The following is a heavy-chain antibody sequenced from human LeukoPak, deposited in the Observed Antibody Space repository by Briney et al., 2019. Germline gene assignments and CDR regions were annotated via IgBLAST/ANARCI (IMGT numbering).Heavy chain of an antibody. CDR1: GFTFSAYG. CDR2: IWYDGTKK. CDR3: ARSSRRFIVVVVAASDAFDI. V-gene: IGHV3-30*02. D-gene: IGHD2-15*01. Sequence: QPGGSLRLSCVASGFTFSAYGMQWVRQAPGKGLEWVAFIWYDGTKKYYGESVRGRFTISRDNSKNTLYLQMNSLRAEDTAVYYCARSSRRFIVVVVAASDAFDIWGQGTMVTVSS. J-gene: IGHJ3*02.